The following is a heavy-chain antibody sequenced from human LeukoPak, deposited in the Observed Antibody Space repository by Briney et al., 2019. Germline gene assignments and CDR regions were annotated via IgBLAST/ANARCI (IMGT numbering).Heavy chain of an antibody. CDR1: GFTLSRYG. CDR2: IWYDGSNK. CDR3: ARDRGTYYYDTSSHYDAFDI. Sequence: PGGSLRLSCAASGFTLSRYGMHWVRQAPGKGLEWVAFIWYDGSNKYYADSVQGRFTISRDNSKNTLYLQMNSLRAEDTAVFYCARDRGTYYYDTSSHYDAFDIWGQGTMVTVSS. V-gene: IGHV3-33*01. J-gene: IGHJ3*02. D-gene: IGHD3-22*01.